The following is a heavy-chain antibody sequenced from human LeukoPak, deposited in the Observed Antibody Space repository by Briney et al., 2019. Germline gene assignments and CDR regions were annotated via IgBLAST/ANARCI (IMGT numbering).Heavy chain of an antibody. J-gene: IGHJ5*02. CDR2: INPNSGGT. V-gene: IGHV1-2*02. D-gene: IGHD4-17*01. CDR1: GYTFTGYY. CDR3: AAERYDGHCCWFDP. Sequence: ASVKVSCKASGYTFTGYYMHWVRQAPGQGLEWMGWINPNSGGTNYAQKFQGRVTMTRDTSISTAYMELSRLRSDDTAVYYCAAERYDGHCCWFDPWGQGTLVTVSS.